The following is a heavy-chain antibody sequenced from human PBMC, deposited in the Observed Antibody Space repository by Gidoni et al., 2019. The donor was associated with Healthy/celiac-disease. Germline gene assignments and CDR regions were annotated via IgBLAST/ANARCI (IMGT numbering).Heavy chain of an antibody. V-gene: IGHV3-30*02. Sequence: QVQLVESGGGVGQPGGSLRLSWAASAFTFSSYGMHGVRPGPSKGLEWEAFIRYDGNNNYYADSVEGRFTISRDNSKTPLHLQMNSLRAEDTAVYYCAKRAGAGGMDVWGQGTTVTVSS. CDR2: IRYDGNNN. CDR3: AKRAGAGGMDV. J-gene: IGHJ6*02. D-gene: IGHD3-10*01. CDR1: AFTFSSYG.